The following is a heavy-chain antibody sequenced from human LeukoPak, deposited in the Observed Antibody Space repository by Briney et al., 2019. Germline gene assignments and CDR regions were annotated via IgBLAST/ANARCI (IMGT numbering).Heavy chain of an antibody. CDR3: AKDINYGDHGGLDY. CDR2: ISWNSGSI. V-gene: IGHV3-9*01. Sequence: PGRSLRLSCAASGFTFDDYAMHWVRQAPGKGLGWVSGISWNSGSIGYADSVKGRFTISRDNAKNSLYLQMNSLRAEDTALYYCAKDINYGDHGGLDYWGQGTLVTVSS. D-gene: IGHD4-17*01. CDR1: GFTFDDYA. J-gene: IGHJ4*02.